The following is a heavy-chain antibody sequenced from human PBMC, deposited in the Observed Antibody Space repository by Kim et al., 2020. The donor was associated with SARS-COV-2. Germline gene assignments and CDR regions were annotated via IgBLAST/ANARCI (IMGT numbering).Heavy chain of an antibody. CDR2: IIPILGIA. D-gene: IGHD1-26*01. J-gene: IGHJ3*02. CDR3: ARRTEWDTAHYAFDI. Sequence: SVKVSCKASGGTFSSYAISWVRQAPGQGLEWMGRIIPILGIANYAQKFQGRVTITADKSTSTAYMELSSLRSEDTAVYYCARRTEWDTAHYAFDIWGQGTMVTVSS. CDR1: GGTFSSYA. V-gene: IGHV1-69*04.